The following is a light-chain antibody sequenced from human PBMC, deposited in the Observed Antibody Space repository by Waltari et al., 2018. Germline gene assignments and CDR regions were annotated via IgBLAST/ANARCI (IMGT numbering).Light chain of an antibody. CDR2: DAF. CDR3: QQSFSIPYT. V-gene: IGKV1-39*01. Sequence: DSQMTQSQSSLSASVGDRVTITCRASKSISSHLNCYQQKPGKAHKVLIYDAFNLQSGVPSRYSGSGSGTDFALTISTLQPEDCATYYCQQSFSIPYTFGQGTKLEIK. CDR1: KSISSH. J-gene: IGKJ2*01.